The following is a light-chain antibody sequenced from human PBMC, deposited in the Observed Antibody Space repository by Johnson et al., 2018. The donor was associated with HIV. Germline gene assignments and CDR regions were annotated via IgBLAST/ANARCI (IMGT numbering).Light chain of an antibody. J-gene: IGLJ1*01. CDR1: SSNIGNNY. CDR3: ATWDSSLSTYV. CDR2: ENN. Sequence: QSVLTQPPSVSAAPGQKVTISCSGSSSNIGNNYVSWYQQFPVTAPKLLIYENNKRPSGIPDRFSDSKSATSATLAINGLQTEDEAYYCCATWDSSLSTYVFGTGTKVTVL. V-gene: IGLV1-51*02.